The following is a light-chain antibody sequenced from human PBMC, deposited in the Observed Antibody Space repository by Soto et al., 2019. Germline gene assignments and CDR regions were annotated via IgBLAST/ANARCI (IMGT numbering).Light chain of an antibody. CDR3: QVWDSFVV. CDR2: DDS. J-gene: IGLJ2*01. V-gene: IGLV3-21*02. Sequence: SYELTQPPSVSVAPGQTARITCGGNNIGSKSVHWYQQKPGQAPVLVVYDDSDRPSGSPERFSGSNSGNTATLTISRVEAGDEADYYCQVWDSFVVFGGGTKLTVL. CDR1: NIGSKS.